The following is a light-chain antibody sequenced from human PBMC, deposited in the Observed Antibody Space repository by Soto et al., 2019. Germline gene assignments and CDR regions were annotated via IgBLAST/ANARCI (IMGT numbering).Light chain of an antibody. V-gene: IGKV3D-7*01. J-gene: IGKJ5*01. CDR1: QSVSSSY. CDR2: GAS. Sequence: PGERVTLSCRASQSVSSSYLTWYQQKPGQAPRLLIYGASTRATSIPARFSGSGSGTDFTLTISSLQPEDFAVYYCQQDYNLPITFGQGTRLETK. CDR3: QQDYNLPIT.